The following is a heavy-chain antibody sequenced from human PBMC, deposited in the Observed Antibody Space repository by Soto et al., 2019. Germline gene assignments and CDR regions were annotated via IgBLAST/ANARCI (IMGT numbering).Heavy chain of an antibody. Sequence: GGSLRLSCAASGFSFSNHGMQWVRQAPGKGLEWVAVISYDGNVKYYTDSVKGRFTISRDNSQSTLFLQMDSLRPEDAAVYYCAKDLNVSGGVHGSLNYYYGMDVWGQGTTVTVSS. CDR3: AKDLNVSGGVHGSLNYYYGMDV. CDR2: ISYDGNVK. V-gene: IGHV3-30*18. CDR1: GFSFSNHG. D-gene: IGHD3-10*01. J-gene: IGHJ6*02.